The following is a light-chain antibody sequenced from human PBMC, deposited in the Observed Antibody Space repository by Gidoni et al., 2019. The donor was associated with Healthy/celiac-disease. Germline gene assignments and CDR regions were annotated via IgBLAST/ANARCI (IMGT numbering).Light chain of an antibody. CDR2: DAS. CDR3: QQYDNLPLA. J-gene: IGKJ2*01. V-gene: IGKV1-33*01. CDR1: QDISNY. Sequence: IQMNQSPASLSASVGDRVTITCQASQDISNYLNWYQQKPGKAPMLLIYDASNLETGVPSMCSGSGSTTDFTFTISSLQPEDIATYYCQQYDNLPLAFXQXTKLEIK.